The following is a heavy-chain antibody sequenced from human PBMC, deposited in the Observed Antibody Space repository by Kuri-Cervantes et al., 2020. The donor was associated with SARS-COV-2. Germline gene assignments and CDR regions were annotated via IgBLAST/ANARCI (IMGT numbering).Heavy chain of an antibody. CDR2: ISSSSSYI. Sequence: GGSLRLSCVGSGFTFSSFTMNWVRQAPGKGLEWVSSISSSSSYIYYADSVKGRFTISRDNAKNSLYLQMNSLRAEDTAVYYCARGGYYYDHAYYFDYWGQGTLVTVSS. J-gene: IGHJ4*02. V-gene: IGHV3-21*01. CDR3: ARGGYYYDHAYYFDY. D-gene: IGHD3-22*01. CDR1: GFTFSSFT.